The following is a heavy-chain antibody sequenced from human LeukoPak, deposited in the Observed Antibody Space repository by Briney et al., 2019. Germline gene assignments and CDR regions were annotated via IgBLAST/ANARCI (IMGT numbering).Heavy chain of an antibody. CDR2: IYYSWST. V-gene: IGHV4-59*01. CDR3: ARVPLLSITIFGVVKDYYYGMDV. Sequence: SETLSLTCTVSGGSISSYYWSWIRQPPGKGLEGIGYIYYSWSTNFYPSLKSRVTISVDTSKNQFSLKLSSVTAADTAVYYCARVPLLSITIFGVVKDYYYGMDVWGQGTTVTVSS. J-gene: IGHJ6*02. D-gene: IGHD3-3*01. CDR1: GGSISSYY.